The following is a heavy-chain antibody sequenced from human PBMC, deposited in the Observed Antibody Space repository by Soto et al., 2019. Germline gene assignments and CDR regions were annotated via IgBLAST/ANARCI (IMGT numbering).Heavy chain of an antibody. CDR1: GFTFSSYG. Sequence: GGSLRLSCAASGFTFSSYGMHWVRQAPGKGLEWVAVIWYDGSNKYYADSVKGRFTISRDNSKNTLYLQMNSLSAEDTAVYYCARDRAVTSIYYYYYYMDVWGKGTTVTVSS. CDR2: IWYDGSNK. CDR3: ARDRAVTSIYYYYYYMDV. V-gene: IGHV3-33*01. D-gene: IGHD4-17*01. J-gene: IGHJ6*03.